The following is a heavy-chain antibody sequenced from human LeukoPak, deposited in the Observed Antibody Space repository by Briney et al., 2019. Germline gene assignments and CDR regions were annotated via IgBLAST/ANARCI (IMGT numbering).Heavy chain of an antibody. V-gene: IGHV4-38-2*01. CDR2: IYFSGST. Sequence: PSETLSLTCAVSGYSISSGNYWGWIRQPPGKGLEWIGSIYFSGSTYYNPSLKSRVTISVDTSKNRFSLKLSSVTAADTAVYYCARGGLRYSLSSWFDPWGQGTLVTVSS. D-gene: IGHD4-17*01. J-gene: IGHJ5*02. CDR1: GYSISSGNY. CDR3: ARGGLRYSLSSWFDP.